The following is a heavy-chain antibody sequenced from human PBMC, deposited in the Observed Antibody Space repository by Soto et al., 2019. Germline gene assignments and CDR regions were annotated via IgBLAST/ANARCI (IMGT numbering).Heavy chain of an antibody. CDR3: AKPSRSTSCYTCYYYYYGMDV. D-gene: IGHD2-2*02. Sequence: EVQLLESGGGLVQPGGSLRLSCAASGFTFSSYAMSWVRQAPGKGLEWVSAISGSGGSTYYADSVKGRFTISRDNSKNTLYLQMNSLRAEDTAVYYCAKPSRSTSCYTCYYYYYGMDVWGQGTTVTVSS. J-gene: IGHJ6*02. V-gene: IGHV3-23*01. CDR1: GFTFSSYA. CDR2: ISGSGGST.